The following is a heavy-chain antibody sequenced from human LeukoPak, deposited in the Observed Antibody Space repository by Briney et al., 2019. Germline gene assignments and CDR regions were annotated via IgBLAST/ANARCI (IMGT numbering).Heavy chain of an antibody. V-gene: IGHV3-21*01. J-gene: IGHJ4*02. D-gene: IGHD2-2*01. Sequence: GGSLRLSCAASGFTFSSYSMNWVRQVPGKGWEWVSPISSSSSYIYYADSVKGRFTISRDNAKNSLYLQMNSLRAEDTAVYYCARDPYCSSTSCYLDYWGQGTLVTVSS. CDR3: ARDPYCSSTSCYLDY. CDR2: ISSSSSYI. CDR1: GFTFSSYS.